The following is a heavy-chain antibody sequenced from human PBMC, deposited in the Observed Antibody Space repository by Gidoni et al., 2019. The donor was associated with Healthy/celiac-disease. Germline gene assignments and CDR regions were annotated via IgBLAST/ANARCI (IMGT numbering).Heavy chain of an antibody. J-gene: IGHJ6*02. V-gene: IGHV3-66*01. CDR3: ASIWPDTAMVNYYYYYGMDV. CDR2: IYSGGST. D-gene: IGHD5-18*01. CDR1: GFPVSSTY. Sequence: EVQLVASGGGLVQPGGSLRLSCAASGFPVSSTYMSWVRQAPGKGLEWVSVIYSGGSTYYADSVKGRFTISRDNSKNTLYLQMNSLRAEDTAVYYCASIWPDTAMVNYYYYYGMDVWGQGTTVTVSS.